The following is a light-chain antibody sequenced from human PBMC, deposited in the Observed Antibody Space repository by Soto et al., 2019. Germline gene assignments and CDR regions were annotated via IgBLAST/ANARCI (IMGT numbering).Light chain of an antibody. CDR2: HAS. V-gene: IGKV3-20*01. CDR3: EQYGWSPLIT. J-gene: IGKJ5*01. Sequence: ILLTQSPATLSLSPGKRATLSCWASQSVGNNYLAWYQQKSGQAPRLLIYHASSRATGIPDRFSGSGSGTDFTLTISRLEPEDFAVYYCEQYGWSPLITFGQGTRLEIK. CDR1: QSVGNNY.